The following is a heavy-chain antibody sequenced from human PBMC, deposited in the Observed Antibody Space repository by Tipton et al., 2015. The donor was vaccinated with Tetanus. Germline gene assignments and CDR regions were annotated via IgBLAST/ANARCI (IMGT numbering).Heavy chain of an antibody. J-gene: IGHJ5*02. V-gene: IGHV5-51*01. D-gene: IGHD3-10*01. CDR3: ARLPKHYSASGST. CDR1: GHNSRSYW. Sequence: QSGPEVKKPGESLKISCEVSGHNSRSYWISWVRQMPGKGLEWMGIIYPGDSDATYSPSFRGQVTISADKSISTAYLEWSSLKASDTAIYFCARLPKHYSASGSTWGQGTLVTVSS. CDR2: IYPGDSDA.